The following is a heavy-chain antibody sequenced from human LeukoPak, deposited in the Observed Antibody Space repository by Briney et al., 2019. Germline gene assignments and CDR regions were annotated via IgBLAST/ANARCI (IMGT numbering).Heavy chain of an antibody. V-gene: IGHV3-74*01. CDR2: INTDGSST. J-gene: IGHJ4*02. CDR3: ALGIAAAGIDY. Sequence: GGSLRLSCAASGFTFSSYWMHWVRQAPGKGLVWVSRINTDGSSTSYADSVKGRFTISRDNAKNTLYLQMNSLRAEDTAVYYCALGIAAAGIDYWGQGTLVTVSS. CDR1: GFTFSSYW. D-gene: IGHD6-13*01.